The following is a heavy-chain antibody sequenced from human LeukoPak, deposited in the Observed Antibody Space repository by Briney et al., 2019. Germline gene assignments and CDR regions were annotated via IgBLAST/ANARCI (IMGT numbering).Heavy chain of an antibody. D-gene: IGHD4-11*01. J-gene: IGHJ4*02. Sequence: GGSLRLSCAASGFTFSNAWMSWVRQAPGKGLEWVGRIKSKTDGGTTDYAAPVKGRFTISRDVSKNTLYLQMNSLKTEDTAVYYCTTGLHPKRLYIPRDYWGQGTLVTVSS. CDR1: GFTFSNAW. CDR3: TTGLHPKRLYIPRDY. CDR2: IKSKTDGGTT. V-gene: IGHV3-15*01.